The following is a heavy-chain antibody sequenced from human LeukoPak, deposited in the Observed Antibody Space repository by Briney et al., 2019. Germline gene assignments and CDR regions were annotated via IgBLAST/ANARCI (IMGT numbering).Heavy chain of an antibody. CDR2: IYYSGST. CDR3: VRDIPTGRFDY. V-gene: IGHV4-59*01. J-gene: IGHJ4*02. D-gene: IGHD2-2*02. CDR1: GGSISSYY. Sequence: SETLSLTCTVSGGSISSYYWSWIRQPPGKGLEWIGYIYYSGSTNYNPSLKSRVTISVDTSKNQFSLKLSSVTAADTAVYYCVRDIPTGRFDYWGRGHLVTVSS.